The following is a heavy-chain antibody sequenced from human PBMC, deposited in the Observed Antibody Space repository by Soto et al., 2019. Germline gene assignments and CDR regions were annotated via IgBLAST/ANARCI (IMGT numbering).Heavy chain of an antibody. CDR2: IKQDGSEK. Sequence: GGSLRLSCAASGFTFSSYWMSWVRQDPGKGLEWVANIKQDGSEKYYVDSVKGRFTISRDNAKNSLYLQMNSLRAEDTAVYYAARVKWGSYSDFWSGYYDAFDFWGQGTMVTVSS. V-gene: IGHV3-7*01. D-gene: IGHD3-3*01. CDR3: ARVKWGSYSDFWSGYYDAFDF. J-gene: IGHJ3*01. CDR1: GFTFSSYW.